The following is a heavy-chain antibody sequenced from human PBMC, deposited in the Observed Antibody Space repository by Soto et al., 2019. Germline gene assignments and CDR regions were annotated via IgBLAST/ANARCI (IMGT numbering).Heavy chain of an antibody. Sequence: GGSLRLSCAASGFTFSSYAMSWVRQAPGKGLEWVSAISGSGGSTYYADSVKGRFTISRDNSKNTLYLQMNSLRAEDTAVYYCAKTGRGSSGWYGESWFDPWGQGTLVTVSS. CDR1: GFTFSSYA. CDR3: AKTGRGSSGWYGESWFDP. J-gene: IGHJ5*02. D-gene: IGHD6-19*01. V-gene: IGHV3-23*01. CDR2: ISGSGGST.